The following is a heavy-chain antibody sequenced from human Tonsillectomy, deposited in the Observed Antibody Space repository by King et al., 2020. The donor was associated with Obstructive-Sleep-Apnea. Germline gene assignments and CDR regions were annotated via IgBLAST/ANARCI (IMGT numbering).Heavy chain of an antibody. CDR1: GYTFTNFD. CDR3: ARMPMTRGVMTSFDL. D-gene: IGHD3-10*01. CDR2: LNPNTGDT. V-gene: IGHV1-8*01. J-gene: IGHJ5*02. Sequence: VQLVESGAEVKKPGASVKVSCKASGYTFTNFDIHWVRQAPGQGLEWMGWLNPNTGDTGNAQKLQGRLIITRNASMKTAYMDLSGLRHDDTAVYYCARMPMTRGVMTSFDLWGQGTLVPVSS.